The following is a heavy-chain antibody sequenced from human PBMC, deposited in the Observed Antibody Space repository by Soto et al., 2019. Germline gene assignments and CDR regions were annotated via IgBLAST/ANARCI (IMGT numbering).Heavy chain of an antibody. V-gene: IGHV5-51*01. Sequence: PGESLKISCKGSGYSFTSYWIGWVRQMPGKGLEWMGIIYPGDSDTRYSPSFQGQVTISADKSISTAYLQWSSLKASDTAMYYCARHVGRRYCISTSCYVDYYYYGMDVWGQGTTVTVSS. J-gene: IGHJ6*02. D-gene: IGHD2-2*01. CDR2: IYPGDSDT. CDR1: GYSFTSYW. CDR3: ARHVGRRYCISTSCYVDYYYYGMDV.